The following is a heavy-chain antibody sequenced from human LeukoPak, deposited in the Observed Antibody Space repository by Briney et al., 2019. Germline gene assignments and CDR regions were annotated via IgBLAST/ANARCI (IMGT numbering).Heavy chain of an antibody. V-gene: IGHV5-51*01. CDR2: IYPGDSDT. CDR1: GYSFPSYW. CDR3: ARVAQYCSSKTCYSYYFYYMDV. Sequence: HGESLKISCKGSGYSFPSYWIAWVRQMPGKGLEWMGIIYPGDSDTRYSPSFEGQVTLSADKSISTAYLHWSSLKASDTAIYYCARVAQYCSSKTCYSYYFYYMDVWGKGTTVTVSS. D-gene: IGHD2-2*01. J-gene: IGHJ6*03.